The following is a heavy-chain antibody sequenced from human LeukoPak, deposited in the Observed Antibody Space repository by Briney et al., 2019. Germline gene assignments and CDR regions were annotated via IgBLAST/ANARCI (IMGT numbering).Heavy chain of an antibody. CDR2: IYYSGST. V-gene: IGHV4-39*01. J-gene: IGHJ4*02. CDR3: ARPDNSYGYRVDY. D-gene: IGHD5-18*01. Sequence: PSETLSLTCTVSGGSISSSSYYWGWIRQPPGKGLEWIGSIYYSGSTYYNPSLKSRVTISVDTSKNQFSLKLSSVTAADTAVYYCARPDNSYGYRVDYWGQGTLVTVSS. CDR1: GGSISSSSYY.